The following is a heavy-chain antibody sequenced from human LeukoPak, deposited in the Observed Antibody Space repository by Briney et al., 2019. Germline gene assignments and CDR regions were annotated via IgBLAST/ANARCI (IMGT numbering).Heavy chain of an antibody. CDR2: INPSGGST. D-gene: IGHD6-13*01. CDR1: GYTFTSYY. Sequence: SVXXXCXASGYTFTSYYXHWVXQAPXQXXXXMGIINPSGGSTSYAQKFQGRVTMTRDTSTSTVYMELSSLRSEDTAVYYCARAYSSSWYGDYWGQGTLVTVSS. V-gene: IGHV1-46*01. CDR3: ARAYSSSWYGDY. J-gene: IGHJ4*02.